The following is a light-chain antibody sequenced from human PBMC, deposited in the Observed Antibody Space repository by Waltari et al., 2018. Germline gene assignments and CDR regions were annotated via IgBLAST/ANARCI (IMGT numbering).Light chain of an antibody. CDR2: GAS. Sequence: IVLTQSPDTLSLPPGQRATLPCRASQTINNNFLVWYQQKPGQAPRLLIHGASSRATGFPDRFSGSGSGTDFTLTISRLEPEDVAVYYCQQYDGSILTFGGGTKVEI. CDR1: QTINNNF. J-gene: IGKJ4*01. CDR3: QQYDGSILT. V-gene: IGKV3-20*01.